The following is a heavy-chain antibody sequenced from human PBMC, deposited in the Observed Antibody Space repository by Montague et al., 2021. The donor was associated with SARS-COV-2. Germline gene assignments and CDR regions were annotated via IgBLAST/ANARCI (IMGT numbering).Heavy chain of an antibody. J-gene: IGHJ4*02. CDR2: MHDSGTA. Sequence: SETRSLTCTVSEGSIRSYYRNWMRQTPGKGLEWIGYMHDSGTANYNPSLRSRVTLMVDASRNQFSLELSSVTAADTAMYYCTRLPRGSGTWGYFDYWAQGTLVTVSS. CDR3: TRLPRGSGTWGYFDY. CDR1: EGSIRSYY. V-gene: IGHV4-59*08. D-gene: IGHD3-10*01.